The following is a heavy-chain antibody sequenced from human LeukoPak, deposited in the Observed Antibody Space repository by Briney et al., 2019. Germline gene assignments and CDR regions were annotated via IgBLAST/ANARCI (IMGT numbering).Heavy chain of an antibody. CDR3: AKAGTYYYDSSGQDDAFDI. CDR1: GFIFSSYG. V-gene: IGHV3-30*02. CDR2: IRYDGSKK. Sequence: GGSLRLSCAASGFIFSSYGMHWVRQAPGKGLEWVAFIRYDGSKKYYADSVKGRFTISRDISTNTLYLQMNSLRAEDTAVYYCAKAGTYYYDSSGQDDAFDIWGQGTMVTVSS. D-gene: IGHD3-22*01. J-gene: IGHJ3*02.